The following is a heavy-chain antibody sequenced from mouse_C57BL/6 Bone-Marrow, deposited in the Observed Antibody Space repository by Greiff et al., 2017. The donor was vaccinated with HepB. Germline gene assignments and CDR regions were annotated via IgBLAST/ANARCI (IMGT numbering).Heavy chain of an antibody. V-gene: IGHV1-55*01. CDR3: AREGAQARAY. CDR1: GYTFTSYW. Sequence: QVQLQQPGAELVKPGASVQMSCKASGYTFTSYWITWVKQRPGQGLEWIGDIYPGSGSTNYNEKFKSKATLTVDTSSSTAYVQLSSLTSEDSAVYYCAREGAQARAYWGQGTLVTFSA. CDR2: IYPGSGST. D-gene: IGHD3-2*02. J-gene: IGHJ3*01.